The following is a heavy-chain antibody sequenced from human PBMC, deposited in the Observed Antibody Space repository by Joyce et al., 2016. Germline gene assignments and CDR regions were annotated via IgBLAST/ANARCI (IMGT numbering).Heavy chain of an antibody. D-gene: IGHD1/OR15-1a*01. CDR2: INHIGST. V-gene: IGHV4-34*01. CDR3: ARVSVPGTYETNY. Sequence: QVQLQQWGAGLLKPSETLSLTCAVYGASFTDYYWSWIRQPPGKGLEWMGEINHIGSTNYNPALKSRVTVSVDTSKNQVSLKLRSVTAADTALYFCARVSVPGTYETNYWGQGALVTVSS. J-gene: IGHJ4*02. CDR1: GASFTDYY.